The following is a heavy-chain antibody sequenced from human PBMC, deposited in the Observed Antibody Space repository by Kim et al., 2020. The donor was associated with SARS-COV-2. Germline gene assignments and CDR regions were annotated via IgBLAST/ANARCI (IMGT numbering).Heavy chain of an antibody. D-gene: IGHD7-27*01. CDR1: GFTLSSYC. CDR2: ITADGSST. V-gene: IGHV3-74*01. J-gene: IGHJ4*02. Sequence: GGSLRLSCAASGFTLSSYCVHWVRQAPGKGLVWVSRITADGSSTAYADSVKGRFTISRDNAQNTVYLQMNSLRAEDTAVYYCARAAGAATPFDYWDEGTL. CDR3: ARAAGAATPFDY.